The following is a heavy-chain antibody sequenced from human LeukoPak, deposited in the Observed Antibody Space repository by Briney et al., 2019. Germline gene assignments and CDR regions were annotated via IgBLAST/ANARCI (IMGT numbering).Heavy chain of an antibody. D-gene: IGHD2-2*01. V-gene: IGHV3-23*01. J-gene: IGHJ6*02. Sequence: PGGSLRLSCAASGFTFSSYAMSWVRQAPGKGLEWVSAISGNGGSTYYADSVKGRFTISRDNSKNTLYLQMNSLRAEDTAVYYCAKAVVPAAPSYYGMDVWGQGTTVTVSS. CDR2: ISGNGGST. CDR1: GFTFSSYA. CDR3: AKAVVPAAPSYYGMDV.